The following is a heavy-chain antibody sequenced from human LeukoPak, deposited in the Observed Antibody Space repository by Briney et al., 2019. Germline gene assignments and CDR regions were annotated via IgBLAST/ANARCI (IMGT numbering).Heavy chain of an antibody. J-gene: IGHJ6*02. CDR2: IYPGDSDT. Sequence: GESLKISCKGSGYSFPTYWIGWVRQMPGKGLEWMGIIYPGDSDTRYSPSFQGQVTISADKSISTAYLQWSSLKASDTAMYYCARAYYYDSSGYYPQGYYYYYGMDVWGQGTTVTVSS. V-gene: IGHV5-51*01. D-gene: IGHD3-22*01. CDR3: ARAYYYDSSGYYPQGYYYYYGMDV. CDR1: GYSFPTYW.